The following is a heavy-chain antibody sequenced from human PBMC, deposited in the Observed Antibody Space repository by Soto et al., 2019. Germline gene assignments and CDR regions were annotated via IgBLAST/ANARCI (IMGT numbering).Heavy chain of an antibody. D-gene: IGHD2-8*01. CDR1: GFTFSSYS. CDR3: ARDFVYDIVLMVYASGMDV. V-gene: IGHV3-21*01. Sequence: GGSLRLSCAASGFTFSSYSMNWVRQAPGKGLEWVPSISSSSSYIYYADSVKGRFTISRDNAKNSLYLQMNSLRAEDTAVYYCARDFVYDIVLMVYASGMDVWGQGTTVTVSS. CDR2: ISSSSSYI. J-gene: IGHJ6*02.